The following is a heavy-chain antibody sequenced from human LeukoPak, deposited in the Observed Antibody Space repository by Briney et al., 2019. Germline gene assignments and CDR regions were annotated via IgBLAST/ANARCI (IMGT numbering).Heavy chain of an antibody. CDR3: ARRRWWFGELQLDY. CDR2: IYPGDSDT. D-gene: IGHD3-10*01. CDR1: GYSFTSYW. V-gene: IGHV5-51*01. J-gene: IGHJ4*02. Sequence: GESLKISCKGSGYSFTSYWIGWVRQMPGKGLEWMRIIYPGDSDTRYSPSFQGQVTISADKSTSTAYLQWSSLKASDTAMYYCARRRWWFGELQLDYWGQGTLVTVSS.